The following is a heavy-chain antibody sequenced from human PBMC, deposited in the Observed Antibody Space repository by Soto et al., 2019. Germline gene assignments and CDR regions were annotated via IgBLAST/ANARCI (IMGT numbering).Heavy chain of an antibody. CDR3: XXVRDHLLLGXIDX. CDR2: ISSGSSSTNI. J-gene: IGHJ4*02. V-gene: IGHV3-21*02. CDR1: GFTFSTYS. D-gene: IGHD2-2*01. Sequence: EVQLVESGGGLVKPGGSLRLSCAVSGFTFSTYSMNWVRQAPGKGLEWVSCISSGSSSTNIYYADSVKGRFTISRDNANNSLFLQMNSXXXXXXXXXXXXXVRDHLLLGXIDXWGPGILXT.